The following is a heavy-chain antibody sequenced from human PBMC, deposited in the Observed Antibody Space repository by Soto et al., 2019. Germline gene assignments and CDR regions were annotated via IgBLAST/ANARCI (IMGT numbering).Heavy chain of an antibody. D-gene: IGHD6-19*01. Sequence: SETLSLTCTVSGGSVSSGSYYWSWIRQPPGKGLEWIGYIYYSGSTNYNPSLKSRVTISVDTSKNQFSLKLSSVTAADTAVYYCARVAVADYYFDYWGQGTLVTVSS. J-gene: IGHJ4*02. CDR3: ARVAVADYYFDY. V-gene: IGHV4-61*01. CDR2: IYYSGST. CDR1: GGSVSSGSYY.